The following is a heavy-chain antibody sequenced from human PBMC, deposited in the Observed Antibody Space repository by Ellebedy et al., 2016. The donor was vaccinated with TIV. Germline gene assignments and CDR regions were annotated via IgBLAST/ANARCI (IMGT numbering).Heavy chain of an antibody. D-gene: IGHD3-16*01. CDR1: GFGFSHYG. CDR3: ERGGNSLDV. V-gene: IGHV3-33*01. Sequence: PGGSLRLSCEASGFGFSHYGMHWVRQAPGKGLEWVAVIWYDGKKESYADSVKGRFIISRDNFQNILYMEMNSLKVEDTAVYYCERGGNSLDVWGQGTAVTVSS. J-gene: IGHJ6*02. CDR2: IWYDGKKE.